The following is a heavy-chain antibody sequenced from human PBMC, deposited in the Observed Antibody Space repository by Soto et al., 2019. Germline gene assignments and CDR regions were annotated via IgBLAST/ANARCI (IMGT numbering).Heavy chain of an antibody. J-gene: IGHJ6*02. Sequence: QVQLVQSGAEVKKPGASVKVSCKASGYTFTSYAMHWVRQAPGQRLEWMGWINAGNGNTKYSQKFQGRVTITRDTSASTAYMELSSLRSEDTAVYYCASQDILTGSWVGTDEGYYYYGMDVWGQGTTVTVSS. CDR3: ASQDILTGSWVGTDEGYYYYGMDV. CDR2: INAGNGNT. V-gene: IGHV1-3*01. CDR1: GYTFTSYA. D-gene: IGHD3-9*01.